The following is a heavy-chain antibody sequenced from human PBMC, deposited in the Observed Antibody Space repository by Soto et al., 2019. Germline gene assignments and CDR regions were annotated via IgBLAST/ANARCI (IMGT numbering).Heavy chain of an antibody. D-gene: IGHD2-2*01. CDR1: GFTFRHYA. CDR3: AKGTAVVPAASRFDY. J-gene: IGHJ4*02. V-gene: IGHV3-23*01. Sequence: GGSLRLSCIASGFTFRHYAMTWVRQAPGKGLEGVSHISGSGDTTYYADSVKGRFRISRDNSKNTVYMQMNSLRAEDTAVYYCAKGTAVVPAASRFDYWGQGTLVTVSS. CDR2: ISGSGDTT.